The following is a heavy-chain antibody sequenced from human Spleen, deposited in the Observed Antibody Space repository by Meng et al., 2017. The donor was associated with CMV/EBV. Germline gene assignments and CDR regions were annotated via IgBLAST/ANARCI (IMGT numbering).Heavy chain of an antibody. D-gene: IGHD3-16*01. CDR2: IYAGGIT. CDR3: ARDAVSGSYGNDF. CDR1: GFTLTDYY. J-gene: IGHJ4*02. Sequence: SCEASGFTLTDYYMTWISQGPGKGLEWVAVIYAGGITYYANSVKGRFTISRDTSKNSLDLQMERLRVEDTAVYYCARDAVSGSYGNDFWGQGTLVTVSS. V-gene: IGHV3-53*01.